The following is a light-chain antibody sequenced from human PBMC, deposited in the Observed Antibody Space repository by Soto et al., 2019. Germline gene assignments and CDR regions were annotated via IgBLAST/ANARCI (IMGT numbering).Light chain of an antibody. V-gene: IGLV2-8*01. J-gene: IGLJ2*01. Sequence: QSALTQPPSASGSPGQSVTISCTGTSSDLGGYNYVSWYQQHPGKAPKLVIYEVSLRPSGVPDRFSGSKSGNTASLTVSGLQAEDEADYYCSSYAGSNNLIFGGGTKLTVL. CDR3: SSYAGSNNLI. CDR2: EVS. CDR1: SSDLGGYNY.